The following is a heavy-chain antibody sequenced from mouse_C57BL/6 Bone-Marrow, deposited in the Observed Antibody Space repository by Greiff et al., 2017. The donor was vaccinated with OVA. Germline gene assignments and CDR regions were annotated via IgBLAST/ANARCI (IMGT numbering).Heavy chain of an antibody. CDR2: IDPENGDT. V-gene: IGHV14-4*01. Sequence: VQLKQSGAELVRPGASVKLSCTASGFNIKDDYMHWVKQRPEQGLEWIGWIDPENGDTEYASKFQGKATITADTSSNTAYLQLSSLTSEDTAVYYCTITTVVLDYWGQGTTLTVSS. CDR3: TITTVVLDY. J-gene: IGHJ2*01. D-gene: IGHD1-1*01. CDR1: GFNIKDDY.